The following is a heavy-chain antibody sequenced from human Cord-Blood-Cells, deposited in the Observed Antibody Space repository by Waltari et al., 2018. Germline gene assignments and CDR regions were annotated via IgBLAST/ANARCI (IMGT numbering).Heavy chain of an antibody. CDR3: AREHVRMGDY. V-gene: IGHV4-34*01. D-gene: IGHD1-26*01. CDR2: MKHSGST. Sequence: QVQLPQWGAGLLKPSQTLSLTCAVYGGSFSGYYWSWIHQPPGKVLEWIVEMKHSGSTNYNASLKSRVTVTVDTSQYQFSMQLSSVTAAATAVYYCAREHVRMGDYWGQWSLVNVPS. J-gene: IGHJ4*02. CDR1: GGSFSGYY.